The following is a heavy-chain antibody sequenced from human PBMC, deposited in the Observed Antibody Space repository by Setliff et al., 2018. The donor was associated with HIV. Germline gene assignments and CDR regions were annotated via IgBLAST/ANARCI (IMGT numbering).Heavy chain of an antibody. CDR2: INAGNGNT. CDR1: GYTFTSYA. V-gene: IGHV1-3*01. J-gene: IGHJ3*02. D-gene: IGHD3-10*01. CDR3: ARGGALLGYYYGSGSYPPDAFDI. Sequence: ASVKVSCKASGYTFTSYAMHWVRQAPGQRLEWMGWINAGNGNTKYSQKFQGRITITRDTSASTAYMELSSLRSEDTAVYYCARGGALLGYYYGSGSYPPDAFDIWGQGTMVTVSS.